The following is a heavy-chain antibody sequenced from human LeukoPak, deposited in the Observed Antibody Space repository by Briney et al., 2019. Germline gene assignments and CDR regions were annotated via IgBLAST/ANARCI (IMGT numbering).Heavy chain of an antibody. J-gene: IGHJ4*01. V-gene: IGHV3-23*01. CDR3: AKRRSRNTGPFDS. Sequence: GGSLRLSCVASGLTISSDAMTWVRQAPGKGLEWVSASSGPNTEYADSVRGRFFISRDDSKNTLYLQMNGLRAEDTAVYYCAKRRSRNTGPFDSWGQGTLVTVSP. CDR2: SSGPNT. D-gene: IGHD5-18*01. CDR1: GLTISSDA.